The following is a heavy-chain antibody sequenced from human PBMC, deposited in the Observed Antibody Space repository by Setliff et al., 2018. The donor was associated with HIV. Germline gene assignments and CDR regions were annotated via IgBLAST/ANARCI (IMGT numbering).Heavy chain of an antibody. CDR2: IYYSGNS. V-gene: IGHV4-31*03. CDR1: GGSISSTNYY. Sequence: ASETLSLTCTVSGGSISSTNYYWTWLRQHPGKGLEWIGYIYYSGNSDYNPPLKSRVTISVDTSKNQFSLKLSSVTAADTAVYYCARDVSIRGGYYFDYWGQGTLVTVSS. CDR3: ARDVSIRGGYYFDY. D-gene: IGHD3-10*01. J-gene: IGHJ4*02.